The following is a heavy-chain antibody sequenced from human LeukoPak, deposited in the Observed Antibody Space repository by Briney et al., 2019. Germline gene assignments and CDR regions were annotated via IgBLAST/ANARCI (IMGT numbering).Heavy chain of an antibody. D-gene: IGHD2-15*01. CDR2: ISGSGGST. CDR3: AKSVVVADLYYYYGMDV. J-gene: IGHJ6*02. CDR1: GFTFSSYA. V-gene: IGHV3-23*01. Sequence: QPGGSLRLSCAASGFTFSSYAMSWVRQAPGKGLERVSAISGSGGSTYYADSVKGRFTISRDNSKNTLYLQMNSLRAEDTAVYYCAKSVVVADLYYYYGMDVWGQGTTVTVSS.